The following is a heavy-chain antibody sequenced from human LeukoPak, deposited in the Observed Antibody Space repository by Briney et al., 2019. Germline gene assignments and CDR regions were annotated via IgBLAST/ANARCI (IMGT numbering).Heavy chain of an antibody. V-gene: IGHV3-23*01. Sequence: PGGSLRLSCAASGFTFSSYAMSWVRQAPGKGLEWVSAISGSGGSTYYADSVKGRFTISRDNSKNTLYLQMNSLRAEDTAVYYCAKAPPTYYYDSSGYYYLDYFDYWGQGTLVTVSS. CDR1: GFTFSSYA. CDR3: AKAPPTYYYDSSGYYYLDYFDY. D-gene: IGHD3-22*01. J-gene: IGHJ4*02. CDR2: ISGSGGST.